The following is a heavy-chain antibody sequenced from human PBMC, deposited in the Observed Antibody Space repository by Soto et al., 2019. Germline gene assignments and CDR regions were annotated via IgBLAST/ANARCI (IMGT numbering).Heavy chain of an antibody. J-gene: IGHJ4*02. D-gene: IGHD2-21*01. Sequence: PGGSLRLSCAASGFTFSSYAMIWVRQAPGKGLEWISIISGDGGYTNYADSVKGRFIISRDNSKNTLSLQMNRLRVEDTAVYYCAKGMGPYCGRACYSRLADYWGQGTLVTVSS. CDR3: AKGMGPYCGRACYSRLADY. CDR1: GFTFSSYA. V-gene: IGHV3-23*01. CDR2: ISGDGGYT.